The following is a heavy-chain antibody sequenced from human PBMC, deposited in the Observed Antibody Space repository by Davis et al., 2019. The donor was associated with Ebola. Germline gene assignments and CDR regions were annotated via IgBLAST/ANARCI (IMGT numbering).Heavy chain of an antibody. V-gene: IGHV3-74*01. Sequence: GESLKISCAASGFTFSSYWMHWVRQAPGKGLVWVSRINSDGSSTSSTDSVKGRFTISRDNAKNTLYLQMNSLGAEDTAVYYCARVAVAKYYFDYWGQGTLVTVSS. CDR1: GFTFSSYW. CDR2: INSDGSST. CDR3: ARVAVAKYYFDY. J-gene: IGHJ4*02.